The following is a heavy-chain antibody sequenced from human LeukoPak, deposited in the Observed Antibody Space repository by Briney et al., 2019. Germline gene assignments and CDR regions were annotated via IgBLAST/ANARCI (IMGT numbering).Heavy chain of an antibody. CDR2: IYYSGST. V-gene: IGHV4-59*01. Sequence: SETLSLTCTVSGGSISSYYWSWIRQPPGKGLEWIGYIYYSGSTNYNPSLKSRVTISVDTSKNQFSLKLSSVTAADTAVYYCARVLRRTKTFGWFDPWGQGTLVTVSS. D-gene: IGHD1-7*01. J-gene: IGHJ5*02. CDR1: GGSISSYY. CDR3: ARVLRRTKTFGWFDP.